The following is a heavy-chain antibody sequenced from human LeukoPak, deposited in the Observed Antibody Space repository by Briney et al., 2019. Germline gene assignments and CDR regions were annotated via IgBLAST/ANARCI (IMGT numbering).Heavy chain of an antibody. CDR1: GFTFSSNS. D-gene: IGHD4-17*01. CDR3: ARGYGDYFYYYYYMDV. V-gene: IGHV3-30*03. CDR2: ISYDGSNK. J-gene: IGHJ6*03. Sequence: GGSLRLSCAASGFTFSSNSMNWVRQAPGKGLEWVAVISYDGSNKYYADSVKGRFTISRDNAKNSLYLQMNSLRAEDTAVYYCARGYGDYFYYYYYMDVWGKGTTVTISS.